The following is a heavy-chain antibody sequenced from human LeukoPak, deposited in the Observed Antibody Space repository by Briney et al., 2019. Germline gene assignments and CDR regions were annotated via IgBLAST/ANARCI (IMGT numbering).Heavy chain of an antibody. CDR2: FDPEDGET. V-gene: IGHV1-24*01. D-gene: IGHD6-19*01. Sequence: ASVTVSCTVSGYTLTELSMHWVRQAPGKGLERMGGFDPEDGETIYAQKFQGRVTMTEDTSTDTAYMELSSLRSEDTAVYYCANGYSSGWYRFDPWGQGTLVTVPS. CDR3: ANGYSSGWYRFDP. J-gene: IGHJ5*02. CDR1: GYTLTELS.